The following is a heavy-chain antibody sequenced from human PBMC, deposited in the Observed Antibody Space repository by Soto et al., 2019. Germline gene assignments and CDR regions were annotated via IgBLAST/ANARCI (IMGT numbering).Heavy chain of an antibody. J-gene: IGHJ4*01. CDR2: ISSSSSYI. CDR3: ARGGSSGWFYFDY. V-gene: IGHV3-21*01. CDR1: GFPFSTYI. D-gene: IGHD6-19*01. Sequence: PGGSLLLSCAASGFPFSTYIMNWVRPAPGKGLEWVASISSSSSYIYYADSAKGRFTISRDNVKNSLYLQMSSLRAEDTAVYYCARGGSSGWFYFDYWGRGTLVTVSS.